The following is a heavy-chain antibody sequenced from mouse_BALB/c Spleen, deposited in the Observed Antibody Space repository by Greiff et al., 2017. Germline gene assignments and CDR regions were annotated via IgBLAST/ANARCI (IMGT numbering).Heavy chain of an antibody. CDR3: ARGTYNYFDY. J-gene: IGHJ2*01. V-gene: IGHV5-6-3*01. CDR1: GFTFSSYG. Sequence: EVMLVESGGGLVQPGGSLKLSCAASGFTFSSYGMSWVRQTPDKRLELVATINSNGGNTYYPDSVKGRFTISRDNAKNTLYLQMSSLKSEDTAMYYCARGTYNYFDYWGQGTTLTVSS. D-gene: IGHD3-3*01. CDR2: INSNGGNT.